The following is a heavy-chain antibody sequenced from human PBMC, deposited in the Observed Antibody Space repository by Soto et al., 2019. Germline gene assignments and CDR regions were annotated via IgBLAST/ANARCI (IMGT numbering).Heavy chain of an antibody. J-gene: IGHJ4*02. Sequence: ASVKVSCKASGYTFTGYYMHWVRQAPGQGLEWMGWINAGNGNTKYSQKFQGRVTITRDTSASTAYMELSSLRSEDTAVYYCARDGASSMVATLSYWGQGTLVTVSS. CDR2: INAGNGNT. CDR1: GYTFTGYY. D-gene: IGHD5-12*01. V-gene: IGHV1-3*01. CDR3: ARDGASSMVATLSY.